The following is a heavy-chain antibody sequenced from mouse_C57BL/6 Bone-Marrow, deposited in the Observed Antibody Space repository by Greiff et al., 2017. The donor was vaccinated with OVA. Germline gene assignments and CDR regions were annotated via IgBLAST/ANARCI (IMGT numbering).Heavy chain of an antibody. CDR3: AGRLRLPYCAMDD. V-gene: IGHV1-74*01. CDR1: GYTFTSYW. D-gene: IGHD3-2*02. Sequence: QVQLQQPGAELVKPGASVKVSCKASGYTFTSYWMHWVKQRPGQGLEWIGRIHPSDSDTNYNQKFKGKATLTVDKSSSTAYMQLSSLTSADSAVYYCAGRLRLPYCAMDDWGQGTSVTVSS. J-gene: IGHJ4*01. CDR2: IHPSDSDT.